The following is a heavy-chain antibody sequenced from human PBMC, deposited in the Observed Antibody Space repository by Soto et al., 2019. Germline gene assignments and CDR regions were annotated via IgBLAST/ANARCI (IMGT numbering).Heavy chain of an antibody. CDR2: ISAYNGNT. J-gene: IGHJ1*01. V-gene: IGHV1-18*01. CDR3: RVVTARPEYFQH. D-gene: IGHD2-21*02. Sequence: QVQMVQSGAEVKKPGASVKVSCKASGYTFTSYGISWVRQAPGQGLEWMGWISAYNGNTNYAQKLQGRVTMTTDTSTSTAYRALMSLRSDDTAVYYCRVVTARPEYFQHWGQGTLVTVSS. CDR1: GYTFTSYG.